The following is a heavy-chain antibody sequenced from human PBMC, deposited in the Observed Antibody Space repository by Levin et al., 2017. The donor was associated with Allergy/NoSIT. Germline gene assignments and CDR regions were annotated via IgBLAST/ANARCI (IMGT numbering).Heavy chain of an antibody. J-gene: IGHJ4*02. CDR1: GFTFSIYS. Sequence: PGGSLRLSCAGSGFTFSIYSMDWARQAPGKGLEWVAAISNDGTDKYYAESVRGRCTIFRDNSKNTLDLQMNSLREEDTAVYYCARDHSSGSGHFWGQGTLVTVAS. CDR3: ARDHSSGSGHF. CDR2: ISNDGTDK. V-gene: IGHV3-30-3*01. D-gene: IGHD6-19*01.